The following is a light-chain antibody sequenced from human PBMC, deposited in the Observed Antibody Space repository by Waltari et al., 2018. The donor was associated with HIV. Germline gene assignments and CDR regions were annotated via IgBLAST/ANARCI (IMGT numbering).Light chain of an antibody. CDR1: ASDVGDYKY. V-gene: IGLV2-23*02. CDR3: CSYAGSSTFGFYV. CDR2: DVN. J-gene: IGLJ1*01. Sequence: QSALTQPASVSGSPDQSITISCPAAASDVGDYKYVSLYQQYPGKAPKLIIYDVNKRPSGVSNRFSGSKSGNTASLTISGLQAEDEADYYCCSYAGSSTFGFYVFGTGTKVTVL.